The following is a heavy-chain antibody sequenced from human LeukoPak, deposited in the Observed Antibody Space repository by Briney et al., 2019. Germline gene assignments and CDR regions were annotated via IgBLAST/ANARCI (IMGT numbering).Heavy chain of an antibody. J-gene: IGHJ5*02. CDR3: ARSRDIVVVPAAIGLNWLDP. D-gene: IGHD2-2*02. CDR1: GGSISSDSYY. CDR2: IYYSGTT. Sequence: SETLSLTCTVSGGSISSDSYYWGWIRQPPGKGLEWIGSIYYSGTTYYNPSLKSRVTISVDTSKNQFSLKLSSVTAADTAVYYCARSRDIVVVPAAIGLNWLDPWGQGTLVTVSS. V-gene: IGHV4-39*01.